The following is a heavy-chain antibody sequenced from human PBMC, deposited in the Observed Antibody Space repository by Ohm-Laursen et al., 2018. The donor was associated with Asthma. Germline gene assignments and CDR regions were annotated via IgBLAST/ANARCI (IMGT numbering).Heavy chain of an antibody. CDR3: ARIGPEWELPGREYSLHH. CDR1: GFTFSDYY. CDR2: ISTASSFI. J-gene: IGHJ1*01. Sequence: GSLRLSCTASGFTFSDYYMSWIHQAPGKGLKWVASISTASSFIYYADSVRGRFTTSRDNARNSVYLQMNSLRAEDTALYYCARIGPEWELPGREYSLHHWGEGTLVTVSS. V-gene: IGHV3-11*06. D-gene: IGHD1-26*01.